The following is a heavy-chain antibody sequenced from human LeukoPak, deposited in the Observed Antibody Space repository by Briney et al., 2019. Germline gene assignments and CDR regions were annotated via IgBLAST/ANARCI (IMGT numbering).Heavy chain of an antibody. Sequence: GASVKVSCKASGYTFTSYGISWVRQAPGQGLEWMGWISAYNGNTNYAQKLQGRVTMTTDTSTSTAYMELRSLRSDDTAVYYCARDYYGSGSYYRTWFDPWGQGTLVTVSS. D-gene: IGHD3-10*01. J-gene: IGHJ5*02. V-gene: IGHV1-18*01. CDR3: ARDYYGSGSYYRTWFDP. CDR2: ISAYNGNT. CDR1: GYTFTSYG.